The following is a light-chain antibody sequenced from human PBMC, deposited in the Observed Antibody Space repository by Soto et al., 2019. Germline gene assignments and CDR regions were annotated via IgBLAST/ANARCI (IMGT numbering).Light chain of an antibody. CDR3: QKYNTYSYT. J-gene: IGKJ2*01. CDR1: QSITSW. CDR2: KAS. Sequence: DIPMTQSPATLSASVGDRVTITCRASQSITSWLAWYQQKPGKAPKLLIYKASSLESGVPSRFSGSGSGTAFTLTISSLQPDDFPTYYCQKYNTYSYTFGQGTKLEIK. V-gene: IGKV1-5*03.